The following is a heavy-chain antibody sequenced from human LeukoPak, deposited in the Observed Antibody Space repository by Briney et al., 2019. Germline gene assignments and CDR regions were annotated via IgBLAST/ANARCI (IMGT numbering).Heavy chain of an antibody. CDR2: IYASGNT. CDR3: GRRYDDSY. CDR1: GVSISNEF. D-gene: IGHD4-17*01. J-gene: IGHJ4*02. Sequence: SETLSLTCTVSGVSISNEFWSWNRQAPGKGLEWIGSIYASGNTNYNPSLKSRVTISVDTSKNQLSLKLTSVTTADTAVYYCGRRYDDSYWGPGILVTVSS. V-gene: IGHV4-59*01.